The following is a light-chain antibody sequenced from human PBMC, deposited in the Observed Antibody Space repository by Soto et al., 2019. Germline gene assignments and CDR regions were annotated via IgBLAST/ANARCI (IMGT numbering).Light chain of an antibody. CDR2: RNN. Sequence: QSVLTQPPSASGTPGQRVTISCSGSSSDIGRNTVNWYQQLPETAPKLLIYRNNQRPSGVPDRFSGSKSGTSASLAISGLQSEDEADYYCAVWDDSLNGYVFXTGTKVTVL. J-gene: IGLJ1*01. CDR3: AVWDDSLNGYV. CDR1: SSDIGRNT. V-gene: IGLV1-44*01.